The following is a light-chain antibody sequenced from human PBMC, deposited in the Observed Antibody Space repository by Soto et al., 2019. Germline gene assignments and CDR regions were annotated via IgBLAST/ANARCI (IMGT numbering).Light chain of an antibody. CDR1: QSVSSR. Sequence: EIVLTQSPGTLSLSPGERVTLSCRASQSVSSRLAWYHQKPGQSPRLLIYGASTRATGIPDRFSGSGSGTDFTLSISRLEPEDFAVYYCQQYGSSGTFGQGTKVE. J-gene: IGKJ1*01. CDR2: GAS. V-gene: IGKV3-20*01. CDR3: QQYGSSGT.